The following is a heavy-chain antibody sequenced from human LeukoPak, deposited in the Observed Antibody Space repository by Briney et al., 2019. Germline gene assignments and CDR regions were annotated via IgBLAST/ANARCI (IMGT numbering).Heavy chain of an antibody. CDR2: INPSGGGT. CDR1: GYTFTSYN. J-gene: IGHJ4*02. CDR3: ARGRGTGMVDDY. D-gene: IGHD5-18*01. V-gene: IGHV1-46*01. Sequence: ASVKVSCKASGYTFTSYNMHWVRQAPGQGLEWMGIINPSGGGTSYAQKFQGRVTMTRDTSTSTVYMGLSSLRSEDTAVYYCARGRGTGMVDDYWGQGTLVTVSS.